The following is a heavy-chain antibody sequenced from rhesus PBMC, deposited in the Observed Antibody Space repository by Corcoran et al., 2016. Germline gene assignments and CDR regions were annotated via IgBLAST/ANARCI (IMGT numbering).Heavy chain of an antibody. CDR3: ARRKGYSSGWSIWYFYI. D-gene: IGHD6S26*01. CDR2: IYGNSAST. CDR1: GGSISGYYY. J-gene: IGHJ2*01. Sequence: QVKLQQWGEGLVKPSETLSLTCAVYGGSISGYYYWRWLRPPPGKGLEGIGYIYGNSASTNYNPSLKNRVTIAKDTSKNQFSLKLSSVTAADTAVYYCARRKGYSSGWSIWYFYIWGPGTPITISS. V-gene: IGHV4-73*01.